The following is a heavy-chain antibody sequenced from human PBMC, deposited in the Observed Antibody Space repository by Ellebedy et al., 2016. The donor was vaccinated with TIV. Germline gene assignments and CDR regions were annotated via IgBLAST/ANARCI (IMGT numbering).Heavy chain of an antibody. J-gene: IGHJ4*02. Sequence: QTLSLTCAISGDDLFSNSAAWNWFRQSPSRGLEWLGRTYDWSMWYSDYAAPVKGRITINPDTSRNQVSLELISMTPEDTAVYYCARGGGFDPGYFDSWGQGTLVTVSS. CDR3: ARGGGFDPGYFDS. D-gene: IGHD5-12*01. V-gene: IGHV6-1*01. CDR2: TYDWSMWYS. CDR1: GDDLFSNSAA.